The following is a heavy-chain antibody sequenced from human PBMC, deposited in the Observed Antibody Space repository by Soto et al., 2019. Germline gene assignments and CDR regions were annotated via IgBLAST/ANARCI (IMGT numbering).Heavy chain of an antibody. CDR2: ISAYNGNT. D-gene: IGHD2-15*01. Sequence: ASVKVSCKASGYTFTSYGISWVRQAPGQGLELMGWISAYNGNTNYAQKLQGRVTMTTDTSTSTAYMELRSLRSDDTAVYYCARDIVVVVAATYDALDIWGQGTMVTVSS. CDR1: GYTFTSYG. V-gene: IGHV1-18*04. CDR3: ARDIVVVVAATYDALDI. J-gene: IGHJ3*02.